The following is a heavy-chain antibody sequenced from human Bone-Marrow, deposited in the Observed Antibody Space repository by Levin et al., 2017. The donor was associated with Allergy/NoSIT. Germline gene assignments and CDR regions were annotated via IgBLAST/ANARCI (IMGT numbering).Heavy chain of an antibody. Sequence: PGGSLRLSCAASGFNFSRSAMHWVRQAPGQGLPWVSVISRDGNNEYYTESVKGRFTISRDNSKNTLYLQMNNLRPEDTAVYFCAREIVGDVDFWSGYYTGDSWGQGTLVTVSS. V-gene: IGHV3-30*04. J-gene: IGHJ5*01. D-gene: IGHD3-3*01. CDR1: GFNFSRSA. CDR2: ISRDGNNE. CDR3: AREIVGDVDFWSGYYTGDS.